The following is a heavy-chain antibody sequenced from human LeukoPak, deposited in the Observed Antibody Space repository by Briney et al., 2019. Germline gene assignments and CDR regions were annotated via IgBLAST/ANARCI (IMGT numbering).Heavy chain of an antibody. J-gene: IGHJ5*02. CDR2: INHSGST. CDR1: GGSLSGYY. D-gene: IGHD1-26*01. V-gene: IGHV4-34*01. CDR3: ARVRVGATFYWFDP. Sequence: PSETLSLTCAVYGGSLSGYYWTWIRQPPGKGLEWIGEINHSGSTNYNPSLKSRVNISIDTSKNQFSLKLSSVTAADTAVYYCARVRVGATFYWFDPWGQGTLVTVSS.